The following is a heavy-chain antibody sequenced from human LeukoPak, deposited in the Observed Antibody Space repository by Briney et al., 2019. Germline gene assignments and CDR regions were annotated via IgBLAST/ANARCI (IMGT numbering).Heavy chain of an antibody. CDR3: ASSGPYSSSWPYDY. CDR2: INHSGST. V-gene: IGHV4-34*01. D-gene: IGHD6-13*01. Sequence: SETLSLTCAVYGGSFSGYYWSWIRQPPGKGLEWIGEINHSGSTNYNPSLKSRVTISVDTSKNQFSLKLSSVTAADTAVYYCASSGPYSSSWPYDYWGQGTLVTVSS. CDR1: GGSFSGYY. J-gene: IGHJ4*02.